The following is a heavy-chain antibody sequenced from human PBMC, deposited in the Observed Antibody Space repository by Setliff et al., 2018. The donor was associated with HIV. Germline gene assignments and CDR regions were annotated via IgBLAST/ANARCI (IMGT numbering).Heavy chain of an antibody. CDR2: INPTGGST. V-gene: IGHV1-46*01. CDR1: GYSFPNHY. J-gene: IGHJ3*02. CDR3: ASAGAWQRNALDI. D-gene: IGHD5-12*01. Sequence: ASVKVSCKPSGYSFPNHYMHWVRQAPGQGLEWMGVINPTGGSTRNTQKFQGRVAMTRDTSTSTVYMELSSLRSEDTAVYYCASAGAWQRNALDIWGQGTMVT.